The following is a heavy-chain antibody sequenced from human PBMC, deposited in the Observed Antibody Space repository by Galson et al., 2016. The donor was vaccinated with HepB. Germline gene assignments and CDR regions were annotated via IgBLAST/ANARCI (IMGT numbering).Heavy chain of an antibody. D-gene: IGHD3-10*01. CDR1: GFTFTNYA. J-gene: IGHJ6*02. CDR3: AKLPSRYYGSGAGYGMDI. CDR2: ISGSINAT. V-gene: IGHV3-23*01. Sequence: SLRLSCAASGFTFTNYAMTWVRQAPGKGLQWVSGISGSINATYYADSVKGRFIISRDDSKNTLYLRMHSLRAEDTALYYCAKLPSRYYGSGAGYGMDIWGHGTTVTVSS.